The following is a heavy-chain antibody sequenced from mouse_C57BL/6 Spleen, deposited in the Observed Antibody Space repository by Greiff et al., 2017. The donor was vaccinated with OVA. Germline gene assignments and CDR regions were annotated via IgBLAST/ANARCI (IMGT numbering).Heavy chain of an antibody. D-gene: IGHD1-1*01. Sequence: QVQLKESGAELVKPGASVKMSCKASGYTFTSYWITWVKQRPGQGLEWIGDIYPGSGSTNYNEKFKSKATLTVDTSSSTAYMQLSSLTSEDSAVYYCARAYYYGSSWDAMDYWGQGTSVTVSS. CDR1: GYTFTSYW. J-gene: IGHJ4*01. CDR2: IYPGSGST. V-gene: IGHV1-55*01. CDR3: ARAYYYGSSWDAMDY.